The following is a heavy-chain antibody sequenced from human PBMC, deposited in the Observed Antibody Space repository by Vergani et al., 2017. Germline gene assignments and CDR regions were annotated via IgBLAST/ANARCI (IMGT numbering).Heavy chain of an antibody. CDR2: IVVGSGNT. J-gene: IGHJ4*02. Sequence: QMQLVQSGPEVKKPGTSVKVSCKASGFTFTSSAVQWVRQARGQRLEWIGWIVVGSGNTNYAQKFQERVTITRDMSTSTAYMELSSLRSEDTAVYYCAAAVEEQLWPQTGDYWGQGTLVTVSS. V-gene: IGHV1-58*01. CDR3: AAAVEEQLWPQTGDY. CDR1: GFTFTSSA. D-gene: IGHD5-18*01.